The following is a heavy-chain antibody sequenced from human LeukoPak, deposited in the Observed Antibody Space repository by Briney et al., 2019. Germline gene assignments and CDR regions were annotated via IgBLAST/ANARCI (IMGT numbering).Heavy chain of an antibody. CDR2: ISGSGSYI. D-gene: IGHD3-10*01. V-gene: IGHV3-21*04. CDR1: EFTFSSYS. Sequence: GGSLRLSCAASEFTFSSYSMNWVRQAPGKGLEWVSSISGSGSYIYYADSVKGRFTISRDNAKKSLYLQMNSLRAEDTALYHCARGSTMVSDYWGQGTLVTVSS. J-gene: IGHJ4*02. CDR3: ARGSTMVSDY.